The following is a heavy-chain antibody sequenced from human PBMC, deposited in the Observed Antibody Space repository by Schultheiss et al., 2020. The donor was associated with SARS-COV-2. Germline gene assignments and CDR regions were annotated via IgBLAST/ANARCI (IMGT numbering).Heavy chain of an antibody. V-gene: IGHV3-30*04. CDR2: TSYDGSNK. CDR1: GFTFDSYA. Sequence: GGSLRLSCAASGFTFDSYALHWVRQAPGKGLEWVAVTSYDGSNKYYADSVKGRFTISRDNSKNTLYLQMNSLRAEDTAVYYCAKDRPTPRYFDYWGQGTLVTVSS. J-gene: IGHJ4*02. CDR3: AKDRPTPRYFDY. D-gene: IGHD2-15*01.